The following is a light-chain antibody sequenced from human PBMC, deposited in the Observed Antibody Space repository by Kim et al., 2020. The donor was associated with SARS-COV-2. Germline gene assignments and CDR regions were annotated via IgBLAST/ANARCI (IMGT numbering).Light chain of an antibody. V-gene: IGLV3-1*01. Sequence: SYELTQPPSVSVSPGQTASITCTGDRLEEKYACWYQQKQGQSPVLVIYEDTKRPSGVPERFSGSNSGNTATLTISGTQAVVEADYYCQAWDSSTYVFGAG. CDR3: QAWDSSTYV. CDR1: RLEEKY. CDR2: EDT. J-gene: IGLJ1*01.